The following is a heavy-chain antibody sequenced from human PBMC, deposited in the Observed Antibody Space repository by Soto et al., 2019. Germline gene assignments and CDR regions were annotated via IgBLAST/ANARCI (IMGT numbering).Heavy chain of an antibody. CDR1: GGSFSGYH. Sequence: SETLSLTCAVYGGSFSGYHWSWIRQPPGKGLEWIGEINHSGSTNYNPSLKSRVTISVDTSKNQFSLKLSSVTAADTAVYYCARGTWVRSAFDIWGQGTMVTVSS. CDR2: INHSGST. D-gene: IGHD3-10*01. J-gene: IGHJ3*02. V-gene: IGHV4-34*01. CDR3: ARGTWVRSAFDI.